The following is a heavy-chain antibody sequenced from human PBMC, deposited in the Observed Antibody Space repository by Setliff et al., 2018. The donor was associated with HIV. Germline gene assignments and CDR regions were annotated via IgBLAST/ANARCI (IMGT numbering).Heavy chain of an antibody. CDR3: ARVNRARGGYFYYMDV. CDR2: VFYSGVT. CDR1: GASISNGYYY. V-gene: IGHV4-30-4*01. Sequence: ASETLSLTCTFSGASISNGYYYWSWIRQYSGKGLEWIGAVFYSGVTVYNSSLKSRAAISINTSRNQYSLRLASVTAADTADYYCARVNRARGGYFYYMDVWGKGATVTVSS. J-gene: IGHJ6*03. D-gene: IGHD3-22*01.